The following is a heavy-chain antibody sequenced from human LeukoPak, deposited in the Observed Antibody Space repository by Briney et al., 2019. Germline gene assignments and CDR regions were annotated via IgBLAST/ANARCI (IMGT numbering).Heavy chain of an antibody. V-gene: IGHV5-51*01. CDR3: ARSPATVTTGVDY. CDR1: GYSFTSYW. J-gene: IGHJ4*02. Sequence: GESLKISCKGSGYSFTSYWIGWVRQMPGKGLEWMGIIYPGDSDTRYGPSFQGQVTISADKSISTAYLQWSSLKASDTAMYYCARSPATVTTGVDYWGQGTLVTVSS. D-gene: IGHD4-17*01. CDR2: IYPGDSDT.